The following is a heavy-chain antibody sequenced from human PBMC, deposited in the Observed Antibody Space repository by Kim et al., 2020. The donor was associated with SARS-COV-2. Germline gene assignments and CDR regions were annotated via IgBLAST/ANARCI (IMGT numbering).Heavy chain of an antibody. J-gene: IGHJ4*02. D-gene: IGHD3-10*01. CDR3: ARDLLSDREFLLDY. CDR2: INGGNGDT. Sequence: ASVKVSCKSSGYTFTLYAMQWVRQAPRQRPEWMGYINGGNGDTKYSQNFQGRVTFTRDTSATTFYMELSSLRSEDTAVYYCARDLLSDREFLLDYWGQGALVTVSS. V-gene: IGHV1-3*01. CDR1: GYTFTLYA.